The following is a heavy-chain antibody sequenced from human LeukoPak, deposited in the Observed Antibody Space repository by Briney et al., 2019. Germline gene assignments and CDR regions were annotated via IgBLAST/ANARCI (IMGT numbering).Heavy chain of an antibody. CDR2: IDQSGGRN. D-gene: IGHD3-16*01. CDR3: ARDVEGGTFDI. V-gene: IGHV3-7*05. Sequence: GGSLRLSCAASGFTVGNSYLNWVRQAPGRGLEWVANIDQSGGRNNYVDSVKGRFTISRDNAKNSLFLEMSSLRADDTAVYFCARDVEGGTFDIWGQGTTVTVSS. CDR1: GFTVGNSY. J-gene: IGHJ3*02.